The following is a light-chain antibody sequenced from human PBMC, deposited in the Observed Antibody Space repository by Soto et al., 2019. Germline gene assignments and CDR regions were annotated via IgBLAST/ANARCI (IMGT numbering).Light chain of an antibody. CDR3: QQYVTSSPRT. V-gene: IGKV3-15*01. CDR2: GAS. J-gene: IGKJ1*01. CDR1: QSVSSN. Sequence: EIVMTQSPATLSVSPGERATLSCRASQSVSSNLAWYQQKPGQAPRLLIYGASTRATGIPARFSGSGSGTDFTLTISSLEPDDFAVYYCQQYVTSSPRTFGQGTKVDIK.